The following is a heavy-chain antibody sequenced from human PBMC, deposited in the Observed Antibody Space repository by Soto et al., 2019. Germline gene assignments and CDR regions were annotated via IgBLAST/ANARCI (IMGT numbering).Heavy chain of an antibody. CDR1: GGSMSSYY. CDR3: ARGEWLATIKPYFAY. CDR2: IYYSGST. J-gene: IGHJ4*02. D-gene: IGHD5-12*01. Sequence: SETLSFTCTVSGGSMSSYYWSWIRQSPGKGLEWIGYIYYSGSTNYNPSLKSRVAISLDTSKNQFSLMLSSVTAADTAVYYCARGEWLATIKPYFAYWGQGTLVTVSS. V-gene: IGHV4-59*01.